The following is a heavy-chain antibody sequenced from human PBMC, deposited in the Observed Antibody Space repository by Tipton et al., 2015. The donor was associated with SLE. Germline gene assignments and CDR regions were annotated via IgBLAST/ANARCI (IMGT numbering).Heavy chain of an antibody. J-gene: IGHJ4*02. CDR3: ARVRPRYYDSSGFLDY. Sequence: TLSLTCAVSGGSISSGGYSWSWIRQPPGKGLEWIGYIYHSGSTYYNPSLKSRVTISVDRSKNQFSLKLSSVTAADTAVYYCARVRPRYYDSSGFLDYWGQGTLVTVSS. CDR2: IYHSGST. D-gene: IGHD3-22*01. CDR1: GGSISSGGYS. V-gene: IGHV4-30-2*01.